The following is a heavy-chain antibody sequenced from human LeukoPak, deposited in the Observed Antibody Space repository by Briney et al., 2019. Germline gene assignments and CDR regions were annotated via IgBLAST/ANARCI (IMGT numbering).Heavy chain of an antibody. CDR1: GGSFSGYY. V-gene: IGHV4-34*01. J-gene: IGHJ5*02. Sequence: SETLSLTCAVYGGSFSGYYWSWIRQPPGKGLEWIGEINHSGSTNYNPSLKSRVTISVDTSKNQFSLKLSSVTAADTAVYYCARGVAVVTATTYNWFDPWGQGTLVTVSS. D-gene: IGHD2-21*02. CDR2: INHSGST. CDR3: ARGVAVVTATTYNWFDP.